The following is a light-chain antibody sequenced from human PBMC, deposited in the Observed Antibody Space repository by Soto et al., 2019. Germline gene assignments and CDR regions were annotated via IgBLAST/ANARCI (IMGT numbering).Light chain of an antibody. Sequence: DIQMTQSPTSLSASVGDRATITCRASQGIRNFVAWYQQKPGQAPKLLIYAASTLQSGVPARFSGSGSGTDFTLTINSLQPEDVATYYCQQYSSVPVFGPGTKVEIK. CDR3: QQYSSVPV. J-gene: IGKJ3*01. CDR2: AAS. CDR1: QGIRNF. V-gene: IGKV1-27*01.